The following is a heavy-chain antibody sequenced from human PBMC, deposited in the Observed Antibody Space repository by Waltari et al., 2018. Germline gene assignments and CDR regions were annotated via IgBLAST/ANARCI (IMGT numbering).Heavy chain of an antibody. J-gene: IGHJ3*02. V-gene: IGHV1-2*02. CDR1: GNTFSGYF. CDR3: ARGAYSGRNVYDI. CDR2: INPDIGGL. Sequence: QVQLVQSGGEVKKPGASVKVSCKASGNTFSGYFMNWVRQAPGQAPEWVGWINPDIGGLSYAQKFDGRVTMTSDTSISTIYMELTRLTSGDTAVYYCARGAYSGRNVYDIWGQGTTVTVSS. D-gene: IGHD2-21*01.